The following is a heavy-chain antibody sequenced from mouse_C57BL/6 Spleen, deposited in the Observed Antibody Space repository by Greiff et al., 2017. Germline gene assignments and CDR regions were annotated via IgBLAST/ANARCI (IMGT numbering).Heavy chain of an antibody. CDR2: IYPRSGNT. Sequence: VKLQESGAELARPGASVKLSYKASGYTCTSYAISWVKQRSGQGLEWIGEIYPRSGNTYYNEKLKGKATLTADKSSSTAYMELRSRTSEDSAVYFCAREGSHRTWFAYWGQGTLVTVSA. CDR1: GYTCTSYA. D-gene: IGHD1-1*01. CDR3: AREGSHRTWFAY. J-gene: IGHJ3*01. V-gene: IGHV1-81*01.